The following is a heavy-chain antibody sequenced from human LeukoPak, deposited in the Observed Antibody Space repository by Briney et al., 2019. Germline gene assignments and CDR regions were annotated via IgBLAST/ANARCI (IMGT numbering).Heavy chain of an antibody. V-gene: IGHV4-30-2*01. Sequence: SQTLSLTCAVSGGSISSGGYSWSWIRQPPGKGLEWIGYIYHSGSTYYNPSLKSRVTISVDRSKNQFSLKLSSVTAADTAVYYCASIDYYGSKVDYWGQGTLVTVSS. CDR3: ASIDYYGSKVDY. D-gene: IGHD3-10*01. CDR1: GGSISSGGYS. J-gene: IGHJ4*02. CDR2: IYHSGST.